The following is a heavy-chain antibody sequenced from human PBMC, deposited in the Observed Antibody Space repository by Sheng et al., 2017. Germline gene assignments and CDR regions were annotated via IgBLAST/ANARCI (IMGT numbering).Heavy chain of an antibody. J-gene: IGHJ4*02. CDR1: GFTFSSYE. CDR2: ISSSGSTK. V-gene: IGHV3-48*03. Sequence: EVQMVESGGGLVQPGGSLRLSCVASGFTFSSYEMNWVRQAPGKRLEWVSYISSSGSTKYYVDSVKGRFTISRDDAKNSLYLQMNSLRAEDTAVYYCGRDRWNDYWGQGTLVTVSS. CDR3: GRDRWNDY. D-gene: IGHD1-1*01.